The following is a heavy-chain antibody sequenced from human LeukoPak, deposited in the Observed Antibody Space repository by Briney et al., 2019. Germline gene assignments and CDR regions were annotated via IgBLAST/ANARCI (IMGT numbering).Heavy chain of an antibody. CDR3: ARRTNSNLDY. D-gene: IGHD1-1*01. Sequence: SETLSLTCAVYGGSFSGYYWSWIRQPPGKGLEWIGEINHSGSTNYNPSLKSRVTISVDTSKNQFSLKLSSVTAADTAVYYCARRTNSNLDYWGQGTLVTVSS. CDR2: INHSGST. J-gene: IGHJ4*02. CDR1: GGSFSGYY. V-gene: IGHV4-34*01.